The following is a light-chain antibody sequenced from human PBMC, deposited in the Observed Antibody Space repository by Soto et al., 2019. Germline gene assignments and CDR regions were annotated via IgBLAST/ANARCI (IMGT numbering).Light chain of an antibody. Sequence: DIQMTQSPSTLSASVGDRVNITCRASESINGWLAWYQQKPGKAPKLLISRASDLQTGVPTRFSGSGSGTDFTLTISSLQTDVFATYYCQQYNSYFFTFGPGTKVDVK. CDR3: QQYNSYFFT. CDR2: RAS. CDR1: ESINGW. V-gene: IGKV1-5*03. J-gene: IGKJ3*01.